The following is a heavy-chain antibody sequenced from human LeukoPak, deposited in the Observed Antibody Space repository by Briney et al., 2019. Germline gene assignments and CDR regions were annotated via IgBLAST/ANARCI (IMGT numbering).Heavy chain of an antibody. CDR1: GFTFSSYE. J-gene: IGHJ4*02. Sequence: GGSLRLSCAASGFTFSSYEMNWVRQAPGKGLEWVSYISSSGSTIYYADSVKGRFTISRDNAKNSLYLQMNSLRAEDTAVYYCAVVRGVILVYRGQGTLVTVSS. D-gene: IGHD3-10*01. CDR3: AVVRGVILVY. CDR2: ISSSGSTI. V-gene: IGHV3-48*03.